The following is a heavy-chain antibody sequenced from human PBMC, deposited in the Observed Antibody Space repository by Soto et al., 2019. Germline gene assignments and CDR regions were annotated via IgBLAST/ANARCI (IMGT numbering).Heavy chain of an antibody. Sequence: ASVKVSCKASGYTFTSYYMHWVRQAPGQGLEWMGIINPSGGSTSYAQKFQGRVTMTRDTSTSTVYMELSNLRSEDTAVYYCARELQYRHYYYYGMDVWGQGTTVTVSS. V-gene: IGHV1-46*01. CDR3: ARELQYRHYYYYGMDV. CDR1: GYTFTSYY. CDR2: INPSGGST. D-gene: IGHD4-4*01. J-gene: IGHJ6*02.